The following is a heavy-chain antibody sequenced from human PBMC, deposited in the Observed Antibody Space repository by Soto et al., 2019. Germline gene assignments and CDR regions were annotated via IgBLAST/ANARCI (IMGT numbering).Heavy chain of an antibody. CDR1: GYIFSNYG. J-gene: IGHJ6*02. CDR3: ARDPGFGFGYSYAFAMDV. Sequence: ASVKVSCKASGYIFSNYGISWVRQGPGQGLEWMGWISGYNGNTHYEEKVQDRIKMTTDTSTSTTYLELRSLRSDDTAVYFCARDPGFGFGYSYAFAMDVWGQGTTVTVSS. CDR2: ISGYNGNT. V-gene: IGHV1-18*01. D-gene: IGHD5-18*01.